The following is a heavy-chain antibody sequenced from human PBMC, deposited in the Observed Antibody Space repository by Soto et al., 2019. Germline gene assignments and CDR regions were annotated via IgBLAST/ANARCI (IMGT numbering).Heavy chain of an antibody. CDR1: GVSIMSVGYY. CDR2: IYYSGST. Sequence: SGTLSLTCTCPGVSIMSVGYYWCLIRQHTGQGLEWIGYIYYSGSTYYNPSLKSRGTISVDTSKNQFYLKLSSVTAADTAVYYGARSLANGDYAKLETWGEGTLVTV. D-gene: IGHD4-17*01. J-gene: IGHJ4*02. V-gene: IGHV4-31*03. CDR3: ARSLANGDYAKLET.